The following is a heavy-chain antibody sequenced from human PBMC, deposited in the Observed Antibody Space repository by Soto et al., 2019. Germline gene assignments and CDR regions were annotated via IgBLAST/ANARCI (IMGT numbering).Heavy chain of an antibody. J-gene: IGHJ5*02. Sequence: PGGSLRLSCAASGFTFSSYAMSWVRQAPGKGLEWVSAISGSGGSTYYADSVKGRFTISRDNSKNTLYLQMNSLGAEDTAVYYCAKDLLRYFDWLSQRSLKSDPWGQGTLVTVSS. D-gene: IGHD3-9*01. CDR2: ISGSGGST. CDR1: GFTFSSYA. CDR3: AKDLLRYFDWLSQRSLKSDP. V-gene: IGHV3-23*01.